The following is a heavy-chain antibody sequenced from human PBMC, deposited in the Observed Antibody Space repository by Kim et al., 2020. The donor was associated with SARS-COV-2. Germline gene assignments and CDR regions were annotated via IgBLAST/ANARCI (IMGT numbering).Heavy chain of an antibody. Sequence: NPSRKGRVTRSVDTSKNQFSLKLSSVTAADTAVYYCARLKPDWYYYYMDVWGKGTTVTVSS. CDR3: ARLKPDWYYYYMDV. J-gene: IGHJ6*03. V-gene: IGHV4-59*10. D-gene: IGHD3-9*01.